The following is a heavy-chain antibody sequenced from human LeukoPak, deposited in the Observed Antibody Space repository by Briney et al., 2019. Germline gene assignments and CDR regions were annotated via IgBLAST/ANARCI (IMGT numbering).Heavy chain of an antibody. J-gene: IGHJ5*02. CDR3: ARRGYDILTGYSWYNWFDP. CDR2: VGGRGTTT. V-gene: IGHV3-23*01. D-gene: IGHD3-9*01. CDR1: GFTFTSYA. Sequence: GGSLRLSCAAAGFTFTSYAMSWVRQAPGEGLEWVSVVGGRGTTTKYAESVKGRFSISRDDSKNTLYLQMNSLRVEDTAVYYCARRGYDILTGYSWYNWFDPWGQGTLVTVSS.